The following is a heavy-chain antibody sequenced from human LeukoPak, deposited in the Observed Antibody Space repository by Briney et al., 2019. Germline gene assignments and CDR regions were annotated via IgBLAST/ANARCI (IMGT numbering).Heavy chain of an antibody. CDR1: GFTVSRSY. V-gene: IGHV3-53*01. J-gene: IGHJ4*02. Sequence: PGGSLRLSCAASGFTVSRSYMSWVRQGPGRGLEWVSVIYSGGSTYYADSVKGHFTISRDNSKNTLYLQMNSLRAEDTAVYYCARVGQYSGSYYVDYWGQGTLVTVSS. CDR3: ARVGQYSGSYYVDY. D-gene: IGHD1-26*01. CDR2: IYSGGST.